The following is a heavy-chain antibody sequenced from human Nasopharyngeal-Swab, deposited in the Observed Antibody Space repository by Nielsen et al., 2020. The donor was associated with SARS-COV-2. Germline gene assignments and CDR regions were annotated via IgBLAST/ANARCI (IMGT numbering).Heavy chain of an antibody. CDR3: ASQHIVVVTALHYYYYGMDV. D-gene: IGHD2-21*02. Sequence: SVKVSCNASGGTFSSYAISWVRQAPGQGLEWMGGIIPIFGTANYAQKFQGRVTITADKSTSTAYMELSSLRSEDTAVYYCASQHIVVVTALHYYYYGMDVWGQGTTVTVSS. J-gene: IGHJ6*02. V-gene: IGHV1-69*06. CDR1: GGTFSSYA. CDR2: IIPIFGTA.